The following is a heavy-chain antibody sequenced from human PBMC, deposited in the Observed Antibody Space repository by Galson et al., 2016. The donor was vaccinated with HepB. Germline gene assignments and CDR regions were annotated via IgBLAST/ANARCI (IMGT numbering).Heavy chain of an antibody. D-gene: IGHD1-1*01. CDR3: ARITNGNTAHDAFDI. J-gene: IGHJ3*02. V-gene: IGHV4-59*01. CDR2: GYYIGST. CDR1: GSSISSFY. Sequence: TLSLTCSVSGSSISSFYWSWIRQPPGKGLEWIGYGYYIGSTTYNPSLKSRVTISVDTSKNQISLNVTSATAADTAMYYCARITNGNTAHDAFDIWGQGTKVTVSS.